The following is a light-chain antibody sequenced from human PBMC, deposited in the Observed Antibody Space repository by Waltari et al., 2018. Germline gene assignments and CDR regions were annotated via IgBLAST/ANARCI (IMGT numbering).Light chain of an antibody. CDR3: QQYVNTRLT. Sequence: ETVLTQSPGTLSLSPGERATLSCRASQSVRSSYLAWYQQKPGQAPRPLIYGASSRATGIPDRFSGSRSVTDFTLTISRLEPEDFAVYYCQQYVNTRLTFGPGTKVDIK. V-gene: IGKV3-20*01. CDR1: QSVRSSY. J-gene: IGKJ3*01. CDR2: GAS.